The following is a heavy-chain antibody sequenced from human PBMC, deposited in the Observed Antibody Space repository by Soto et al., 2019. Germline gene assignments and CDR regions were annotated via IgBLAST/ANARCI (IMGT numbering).Heavy chain of an antibody. CDR3: ARDRQSTPWYAADY. Sequence: GSLRLSCEGSGFTFSSYSMNWVRQAPGKGLEWVSSISGSGGYIYYADSVKGRFTISRDNARSSLYLQMTSLRDEDTALYYCARDRQSTPWYAADYWGQGSLVTVSS. D-gene: IGHD6-13*01. CDR2: ISGSGGYI. CDR1: GFTFSSYS. V-gene: IGHV3-21*01. J-gene: IGHJ4*02.